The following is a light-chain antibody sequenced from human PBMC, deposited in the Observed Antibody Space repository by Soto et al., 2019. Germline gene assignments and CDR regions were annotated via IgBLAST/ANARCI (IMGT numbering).Light chain of an antibody. V-gene: IGLV2-14*03. CDR3: SSFTSSSSDV. J-gene: IGLJ1*01. CDR1: SSDVGSYNS. CDR2: DVS. Sequence: QSVLTQPASVSGSPGQSIAISCTGTSSDVGSYNSVSWYQQYPGKAPTLMIHDVSDRPSGVSNRFSGSKSGNTASLTISGLQAEDEADYYCSSFTSSSSDVFGSGNKVTVL.